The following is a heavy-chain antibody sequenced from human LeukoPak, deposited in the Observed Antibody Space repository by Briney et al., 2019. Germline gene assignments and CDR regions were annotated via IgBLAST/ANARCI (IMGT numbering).Heavy chain of an antibody. CDR2: IYHSGST. J-gene: IGHJ4*02. CDR3: ARARGYCSSTSCYFDY. CDR1: GGSISSGGYS. D-gene: IGHD2-2*01. Sequence: SQTLSLTCAVSGGSISSGGYSWSWIRQPPGTGLEWIGYIYHSGSTYYNPSLKSRVTISVDRSKNQFSLKLSSVTAADTAVYYCARARGYCSSTSCYFDYWGQGTLVTVSS. V-gene: IGHV4-30-2*01.